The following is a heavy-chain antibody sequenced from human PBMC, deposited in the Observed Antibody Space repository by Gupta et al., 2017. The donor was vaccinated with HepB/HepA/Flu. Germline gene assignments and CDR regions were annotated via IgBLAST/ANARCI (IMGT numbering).Heavy chain of an antibody. Sequence: EVQLLESGGGLVQHGGSLRLSCAASGFTFSSYAMSWVRQAPGKRLEWVSAISGSGGSTYYADSVKGRFTISRDNSKNTLYLQMNSLRAEDTAVYYCAKGGYSSGSNSEYFQHWGQGTLVTVSS. V-gene: IGHV3-23*01. CDR1: GFTFSSYA. CDR2: ISGSGGST. CDR3: AKGGYSSGSNSEYFQH. J-gene: IGHJ1*01. D-gene: IGHD6-19*01.